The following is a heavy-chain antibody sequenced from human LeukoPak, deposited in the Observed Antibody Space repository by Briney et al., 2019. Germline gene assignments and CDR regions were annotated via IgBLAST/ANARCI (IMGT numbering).Heavy chain of an antibody. CDR2: VSYSGDNT. J-gene: IGHJ4*02. D-gene: IGHD3-9*01. CDR1: GFTFSNCA. Sequence: GGSLRLSCAASGFTFSNCAMSWVRQAPGKGLEWVSAVSYSGDNTYYADSVKGRFTISRDNSKNTLYLQMNSLRAEDTAVYCCAKLQRDWSPFDYWGQGTLVTVSS. CDR3: AKLQRDWSPFDY. V-gene: IGHV3-23*01.